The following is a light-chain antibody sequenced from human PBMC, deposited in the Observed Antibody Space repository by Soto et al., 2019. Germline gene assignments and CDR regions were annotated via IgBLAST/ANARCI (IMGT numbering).Light chain of an antibody. CDR2: AAS. Sequence: DIQMTQFPSSLSASVGDRVTITCRASQSISSYLNWYQQKPGKAPKLLIYAASSLQSGVPSRFSGSGSGTDFTLTISSLQPEDFATYYCQQSYSTPPERWTFGQGTKVEIK. CDR1: QSISSY. J-gene: IGKJ1*01. V-gene: IGKV1-39*01. CDR3: QQSYSTPPERWT.